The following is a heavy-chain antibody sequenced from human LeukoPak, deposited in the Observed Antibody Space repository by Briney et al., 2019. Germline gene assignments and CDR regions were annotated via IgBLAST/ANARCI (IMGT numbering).Heavy chain of an antibody. V-gene: IGHV4-31*03. CDR2: IYYSGST. CDR1: GGSISSGGYY. CDR3: AGASSYDSSGYYPTSIDY. D-gene: IGHD3-22*01. J-gene: IGHJ4*02. Sequence: SETLPLTCTVSGGSISSGGYYWSWIRQHPGKGLEWIGYIYYSGSTYYNPSLKSRVTISVDTSKNQFSLKLSSVTAADTAVYYCAGASSYDSSGYYPTSIDYWGQGTLVTVSS.